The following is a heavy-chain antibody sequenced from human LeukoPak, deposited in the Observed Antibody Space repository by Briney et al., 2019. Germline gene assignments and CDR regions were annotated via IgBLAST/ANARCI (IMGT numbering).Heavy chain of an antibody. V-gene: IGHV3-7*01. J-gene: IGHJ4*02. CDR1: GFTFSNYW. CDR2: IKRDGSEK. D-gene: IGHD3-3*01. Sequence: GGSLRLSCVASGFTFSNYWMSWVRQAPGKGLEWVANIKRDGSEKYYVDSVKGRFTISRDNAKNSLYLQMNSLRAEDTAVYYCARKYYDYWSGYSIPFDHWGQGALVTVSS. CDR3: ARKYYDYWSGYSIPFDH.